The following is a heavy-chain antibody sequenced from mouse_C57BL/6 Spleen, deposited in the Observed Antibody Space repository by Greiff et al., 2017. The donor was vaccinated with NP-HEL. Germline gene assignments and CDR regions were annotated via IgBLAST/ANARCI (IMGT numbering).Heavy chain of an antibody. D-gene: IGHD1-1*01. V-gene: IGHV10-1*01. CDR1: GFSFNTYA. CDR2: IRSKSNNYAT. CDR3: VRQDGNTGAMDY. J-gene: IGHJ4*01. Sequence: EVHLVESGGGLVQPKGSLKLSCAASGFSFNTYAMNWVRQAPGKGLEWVARIRSKSNNYATYYADSVKDRFTISRDDSESMLYLQMNNLKTEDTTMYYGVRQDGNTGAMDYWGQGTSVTVSS.